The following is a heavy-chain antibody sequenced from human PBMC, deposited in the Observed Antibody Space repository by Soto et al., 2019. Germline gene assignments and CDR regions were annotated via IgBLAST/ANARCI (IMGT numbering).Heavy chain of an antibody. CDR3: ARGYRQSGYSSSWVFDY. CDR2: MYYSGST. V-gene: IGHV4-31*03. Sequence: QVQLRESGPGLVKPSQTLSLTCTVSGGSINSGGYYWNWIRQHPGKGLEWIGYMYYSGSTYYNPFLRSRGIISADTSENHFSLELSSVTAADTAVYFGARGYRQSGYSSSWVFDYWGQGTLVNVSS. D-gene: IGHD6-13*01. CDR1: GGSINSGGYY. J-gene: IGHJ4*02.